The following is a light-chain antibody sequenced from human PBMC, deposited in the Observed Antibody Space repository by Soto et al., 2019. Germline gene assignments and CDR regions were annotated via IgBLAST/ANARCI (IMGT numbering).Light chain of an antibody. Sequence: EIVLTQSRATLSLSEGERATLSCRTSLSVSVYLDWYQQKTGQAHRLLIYGASSRATGVPDRFSGGGSGTDFTLTISRLEPEDFAVYYCQHFVNSPTWTFCQGTKVDIK. CDR2: GAS. V-gene: IGKV3-20*01. J-gene: IGKJ1*01. CDR3: QHFVNSPTWT. CDR1: LSVSVY.